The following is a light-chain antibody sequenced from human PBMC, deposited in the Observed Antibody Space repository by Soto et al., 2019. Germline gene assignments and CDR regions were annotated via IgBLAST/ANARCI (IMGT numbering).Light chain of an antibody. V-gene: IGKV3-20*01. CDR1: QSVSSSY. CDR3: PQYGSSP. CDR2: GAS. J-gene: IGKJ2*01. Sequence: EIVLTQSPGTLSLSPGERATLSCRASQSVSSSYLAWYQQKPGQAPRLLIYGASSRATGIPDRFSGSGSGTDFTLTISRLQPEDFAVYYCPQYGSSPFGQGTKLEI.